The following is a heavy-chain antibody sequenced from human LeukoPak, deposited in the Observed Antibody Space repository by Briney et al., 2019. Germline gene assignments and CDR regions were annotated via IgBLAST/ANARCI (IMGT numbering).Heavy chain of an antibody. CDR3: ANAGGDSRPHDY. V-gene: IGHV3-23*01. J-gene: IGHJ4*01. CDR2: ISGTGGNP. Sequence: PGGSLRLSCAASGLIFSSYAMSWVRQAPGKGPEWVSAISGTGGNPSYADAVKGRFIISRDNSKNTLSLQMNSLRTEDKAVYYCANAGGDSRPHDYWGHGILVSVSS. D-gene: IGHD2-21*02. CDR1: GLIFSSYA.